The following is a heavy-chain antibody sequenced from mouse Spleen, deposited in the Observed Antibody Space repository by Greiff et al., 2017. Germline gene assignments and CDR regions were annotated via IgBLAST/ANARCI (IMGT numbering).Heavy chain of an antibody. CDR1: GFTFSSYA. CDR2: ISSGGSYT. J-gene: IGHJ2*01. D-gene: IGHD4-1*01. V-gene: IGHV5-9-1*01. Sequence: DVMLVESGGGLVKPGGSLKLSCAASGFTFSSYAMSWVRQTPEKRLEWVATISSGGSYTYYPDSVKGRFTISRDNAKNTLYLQMSSLRSEDTAMYYGARQGLGLDYWGQGTTLTVSS. CDR3: ARQGLGLDY.